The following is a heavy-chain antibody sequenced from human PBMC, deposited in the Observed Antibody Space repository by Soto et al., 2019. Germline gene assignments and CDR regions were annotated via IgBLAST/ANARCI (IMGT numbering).Heavy chain of an antibody. Sequence: SETLSLTCAVYGGSISSNKWWSWVRQPPGKGLEWIGEIYHSGSTNYNPSLKSRATISLDKYKNQFSLKLTSVTAADSAVYYCARDDHIVVVPTSLGAMDVGGQGTTVTVSS. CDR3: ARDDHIVVVPTSLGAMDV. CDR2: IYHSGST. J-gene: IGHJ6*02. CDR1: GGSISSNKW. D-gene: IGHD2-2*01. V-gene: IGHV4-4*02.